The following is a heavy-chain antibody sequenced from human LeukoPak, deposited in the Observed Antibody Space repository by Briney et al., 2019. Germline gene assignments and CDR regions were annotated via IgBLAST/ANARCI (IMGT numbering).Heavy chain of an antibody. D-gene: IGHD3-10*01. CDR2: ISYDGSNK. V-gene: IGHV3-30*18. Sequence: GGSLRLSCAASGFTFSSYGMHWVRQAPGKGLEWVAVISYDGSNKYYADSMKGRFTISRDNSKNTLYLQMNSLRAEDTAVYYCAKDYYGSGSYRGPYYYYYGMDVWGQGTTVTVSS. CDR1: GFTFSSYG. J-gene: IGHJ6*02. CDR3: AKDYYGSGSYRGPYYYYYGMDV.